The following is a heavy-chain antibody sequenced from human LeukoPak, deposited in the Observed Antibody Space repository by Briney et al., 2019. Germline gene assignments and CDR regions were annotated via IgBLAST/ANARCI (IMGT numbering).Heavy chain of an antibody. J-gene: IGHJ4*02. CDR1: GFTFSSYA. Sequence: PGGSLRLSCAASGFTFSSYAMSWVRQAPGKGLEWVSAISGSGGSTYYADSVKDRFTISRDNSKNTLYLQMNSLRAEDTAVYYCAKDGSSGWYLYYFDYWGQGTLVTVSS. D-gene: IGHD6-19*01. V-gene: IGHV3-23*01. CDR3: AKDGSSGWYLYYFDY. CDR2: ISGSGGST.